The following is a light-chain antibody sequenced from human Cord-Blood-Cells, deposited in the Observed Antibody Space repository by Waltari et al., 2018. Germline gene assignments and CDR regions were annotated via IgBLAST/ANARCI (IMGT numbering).Light chain of an antibody. Sequence: ELVMTQSPATLSVSPGERATLSCRASQSVSSNLAWYQQKPGQAPRLLIYGASTTATGIPARFSGSGSGTEFTLTISSLQSEDFAVYYCQQYNNWPLTFGPGTKVDIK. CDR1: QSVSSN. V-gene: IGKV3-15*01. J-gene: IGKJ3*01. CDR3: QQYNNWPLT. CDR2: GAS.